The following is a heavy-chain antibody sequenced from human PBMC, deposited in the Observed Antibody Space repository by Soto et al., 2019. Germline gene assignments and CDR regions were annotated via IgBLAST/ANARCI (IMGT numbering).Heavy chain of an antibody. Sequence: ESGGGVVQPGRSLRLSCAASGFTFSSYGMHWVRQAPGKGLEWVAVISYDGSNKYYADSVKGRFTISRDNSKNTLYLQMNSLRAEDTAVYYCAKEVLGYCISTSCSPFDYWGQGTLVTVSS. J-gene: IGHJ4*02. CDR1: GFTFSSYG. CDR2: ISYDGSNK. CDR3: AKEVLGYCISTSCSPFDY. D-gene: IGHD2-2*01. V-gene: IGHV3-30*18.